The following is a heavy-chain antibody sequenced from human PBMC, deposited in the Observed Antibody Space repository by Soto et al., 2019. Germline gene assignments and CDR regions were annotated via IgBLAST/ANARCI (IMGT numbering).Heavy chain of an antibody. CDR1: GGSFSGYY. D-gene: IGHD2-15*01. CDR2: INHSGST. V-gene: IGHV4-34*01. J-gene: IGHJ4*02. Sequence: ETLSLTCAVYGGSFSGYYWSWIRQPPGKGLEWIGEINHSGSTNYNPSLKSRVTISVDTSKNQFSLKLSSVTAADTAVYYCARCCPLDCSGGSCSEHLTDYWGQGTLVTVSS. CDR3: ARCCPLDCSGGSCSEHLTDY.